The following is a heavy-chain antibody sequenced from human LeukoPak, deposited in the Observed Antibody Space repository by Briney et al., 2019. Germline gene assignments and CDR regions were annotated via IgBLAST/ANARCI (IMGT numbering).Heavy chain of an antibody. CDR2: INQDGSEK. D-gene: IGHD6-6*01. V-gene: IGHV3-7*01. CDR1: GITFRSHW. CDR3: AREYSSSSGRAFDI. Sequence: GGSLRLSCAASGITFRSHWMTWVRQAAGKGLEWVANINQDGSEKYYVDSLKGRFTISRDNAKNSVYLQMNSLRAEDTAVYYCAREYSSSSGRAFDIWGQGTTVTVSS. J-gene: IGHJ3*02.